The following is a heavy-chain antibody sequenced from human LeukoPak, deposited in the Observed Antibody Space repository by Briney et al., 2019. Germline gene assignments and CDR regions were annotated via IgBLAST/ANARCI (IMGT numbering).Heavy chain of an antibody. CDR3: AKDEYCSGGSCYPEYFQH. D-gene: IGHD2-15*01. Sequence: QPGGSLRLSCAASGFTFSSYAMSWLRQAPGKGLEWVSAISGSGGSTYYADPVKGRFTISRDNSKYTLYLQMNSLRAEDTAVYYCAKDEYCSGGSCYPEYFQHWGQGTLVTVSS. CDR2: ISGSGGST. CDR1: GFTFSSYA. V-gene: IGHV3-23*01. J-gene: IGHJ1*01.